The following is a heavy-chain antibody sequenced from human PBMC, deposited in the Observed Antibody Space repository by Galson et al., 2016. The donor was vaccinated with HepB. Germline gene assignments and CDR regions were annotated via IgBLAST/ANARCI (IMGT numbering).Heavy chain of an antibody. CDR1: GFTFDDYA. Sequence: SLRLSCAASGFTFDDYAMHWVRQAPGKGLEWVSGISWESGSKGYADSVKGRFTISRDNAKNTVYVQMNSLRAEDTAVYYCARDITVAGTVSDYWGQGTLGTVSS. CDR3: ARDITVAGTVSDY. CDR2: ISWESGSK. V-gene: IGHV3-9*01. J-gene: IGHJ4*02. D-gene: IGHD6-19*01.